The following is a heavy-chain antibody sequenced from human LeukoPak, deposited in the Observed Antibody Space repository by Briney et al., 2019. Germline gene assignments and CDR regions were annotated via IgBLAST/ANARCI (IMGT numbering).Heavy chain of an antibody. CDR2: ITSTTTYT. CDR3: AKAPVTSCRGAFCYPFDY. D-gene: IGHD2-15*01. V-gene: IGHV3-21*04. J-gene: IGHJ4*02. Sequence: PGGSLRLSCSASGFIFNTFGMNWVRQAPGKGLEWVSSITSTTTYTYYADSVKGRFTISRDTSRSTLYLQMNSLRAEDAAVYYCAKAPVTSCRGAFCYPFDYWGQGTLVTVSS. CDR1: GFIFNTFG.